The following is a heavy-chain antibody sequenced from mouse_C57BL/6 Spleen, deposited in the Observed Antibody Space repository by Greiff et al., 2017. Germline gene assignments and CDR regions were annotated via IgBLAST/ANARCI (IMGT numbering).Heavy chain of an antibody. V-gene: IGHV1-80*01. CDR1: GYAFSSYW. CDR3: ARGDPKNYAMDY. CDR2: IYPGDGDT. J-gene: IGHJ4*01. Sequence: QVQQQQSGAELVKPGASVKISCKASGYAFSSYWLNWVKQRPGKGLEWIGQIYPGDGDTNYNGKFKGKATLTADKSSSTAYMQLSSLTSEDSAVYFCARGDPKNYAMDYWGQGTSVTVSS.